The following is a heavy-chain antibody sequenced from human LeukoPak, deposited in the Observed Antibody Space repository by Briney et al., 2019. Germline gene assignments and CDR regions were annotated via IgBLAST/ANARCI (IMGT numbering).Heavy chain of an antibody. Sequence: GGSLRLSCAASGFTFSDCVMSWLRQAPGKGLEWVSTITAGGGSTYYGDSVKGRFTISRDNSKNTLYLQLDSLRADDTAVYYCAKDLPGITVFGALHYWGQGALVTVS. CDR3: AKDLPGITVFGALHY. J-gene: IGHJ4*02. CDR2: ITAGGGST. CDR1: GFTFSDCV. V-gene: IGHV3-23*01. D-gene: IGHD3-3*01.